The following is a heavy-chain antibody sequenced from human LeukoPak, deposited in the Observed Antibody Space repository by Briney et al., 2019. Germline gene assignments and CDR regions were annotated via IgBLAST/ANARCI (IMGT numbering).Heavy chain of an antibody. D-gene: IGHD6-13*01. CDR2: MNPNTGST. CDR3: ARDQSSSSWFHFDY. J-gene: IGHJ4*02. V-gene: IGHV1-8*03. CDR1: GFMFTKYD. Sequence: ASVKVSCKASGFMFTKYDINWVRQASGQRLEWMGRMNPNTGSTGYAQKFQGRITITRDTSASTAYMELSSLRSEDTAVYYCARDQSSSSWFHFDYWGQGTLVTVSS.